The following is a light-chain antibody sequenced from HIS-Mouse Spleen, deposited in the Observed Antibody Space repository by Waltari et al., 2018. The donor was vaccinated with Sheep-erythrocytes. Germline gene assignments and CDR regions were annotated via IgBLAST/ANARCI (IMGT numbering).Light chain of an antibody. J-gene: IGLJ2*01. V-gene: IGLV2-23*01. CDR2: EGS. Sequence: QSALTQPASVSGSPGQSITISCTGTSSDVGSYNLVSWYQQHPGKAPKLMIYEGSKRPRGVCKRFSGSKSGNTASLPLSGLQAEDGADYYCCSYAGSSTYVVFGGGTKLTVL. CDR1: SSDVGSYNL. CDR3: CSYAGSSTYVV.